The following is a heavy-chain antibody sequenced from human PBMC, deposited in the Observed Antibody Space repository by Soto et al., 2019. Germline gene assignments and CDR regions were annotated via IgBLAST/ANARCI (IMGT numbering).Heavy chain of an antibody. CDR3: ARGRGYCGGTNCYLDY. V-gene: IGHV3-48*02. D-gene: IGHD2-21*01. CDR2: ISSSGSTI. J-gene: IGHJ4*02. Sequence: EVQLVESGGGLVQPGGSLRLSCAASGFSFSSHSMKWVRQAPGKGLEWVSYISSSGSTIYYADSVKGRFTISRDNAKNSLYLAMNSLRDDDTGVYYCARGRGYCGGTNCYLDYWGQGALVTVSS. CDR1: GFSFSSHS.